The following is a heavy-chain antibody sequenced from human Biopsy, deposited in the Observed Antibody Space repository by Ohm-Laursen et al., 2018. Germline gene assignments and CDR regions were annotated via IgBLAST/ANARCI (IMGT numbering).Heavy chain of an antibody. CDR3: ARDASQGFDS. Sequence: SLRLSCAASGFTFNNYWMHWVRQAPGKGLVRVPRSNTDGSHTNYADSVKGRFTTSTDNAKNTLYLYMSSLTVEDTAVYFCARDASQGFDSWGQGTLVTVSS. J-gene: IGHJ5*01. CDR2: SNTDGSHT. V-gene: IGHV3-74*01. CDR1: GFTFNNYW.